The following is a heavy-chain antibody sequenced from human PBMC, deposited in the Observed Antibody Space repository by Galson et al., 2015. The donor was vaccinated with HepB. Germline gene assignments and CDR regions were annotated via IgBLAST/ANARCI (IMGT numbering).Heavy chain of an antibody. V-gene: IGHV7-4-1*02. D-gene: IGHD3-3*01. Sequence: SVKVSCKASGYTFTSYAMNWVRQAPGQGLEWMGWINTNTGNPTYAQGFTGRFVFSLDTSVSTAYLQISSLKAEDTAVYYCARVSTLSPTYYDFWSGYEAHHFDYWGQGTLVTVSS. CDR3: ARVSTLSPTYYDFWSGYEAHHFDY. CDR2: INTNTGNP. J-gene: IGHJ4*02. CDR1: GYTFTSYA.